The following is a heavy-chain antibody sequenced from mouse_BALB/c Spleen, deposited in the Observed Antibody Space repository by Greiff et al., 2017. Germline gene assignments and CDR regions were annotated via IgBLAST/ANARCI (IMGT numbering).Heavy chain of an antibody. J-gene: IGHJ3*01. V-gene: IGHV1-5*01. CDR3: TNLLWFSWFAY. D-gene: IGHD2-2*01. CDR2: IYPGNSDT. Sequence: SGTVLARPGASVKMSCKASGYTFTSYWMHWVKQRPGQGLEWIGAIYPGNSDTSYNQKFKGKAKLTAVTSTSTAYMELSSLTNEDSAVYYCTNLLWFSWFAYWGQGTLVTVSA. CDR1: GYTFTSYW.